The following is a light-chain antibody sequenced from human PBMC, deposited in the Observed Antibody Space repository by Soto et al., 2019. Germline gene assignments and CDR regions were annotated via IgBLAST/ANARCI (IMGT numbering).Light chain of an antibody. CDR2: DAS. CDR1: QTITSW. V-gene: IGKV1-5*01. CDR3: QQYNSYPYT. Sequence: DIQMTQSPSTLSASVGDRVTITCRASQTITSWLAWYQQKPGKAPKFLIYDASTLETGVPSRFSGSGSGTEFTLTISSLQPDDFATYYCQQYNSYPYTLGQGTKLEIK. J-gene: IGKJ2*01.